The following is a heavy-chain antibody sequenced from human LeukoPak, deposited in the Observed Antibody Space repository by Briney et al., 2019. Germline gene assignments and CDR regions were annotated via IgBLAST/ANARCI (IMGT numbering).Heavy chain of an antibody. V-gene: IGHV4-34*01. D-gene: IGHD4-23*01. CDR1: GGSFSGYY. CDR2: INHSGST. CDR3: ARGGKRGYYYYYYMDV. Sequence: SETLSLTCAVYGGSFSGYYWNWIRQPPGKGLEWIGEINHSGSTNYNPSLKSRVTISVDTSKNQFSLKLSSVTAADTAVYYCARGGKRGYYYYYYMDVWGKGTTVTVSS. J-gene: IGHJ6*03.